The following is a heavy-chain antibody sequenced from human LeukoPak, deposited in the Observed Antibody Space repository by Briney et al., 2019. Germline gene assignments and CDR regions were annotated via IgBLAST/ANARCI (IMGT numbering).Heavy chain of an antibody. CDR2: IIPGSGGT. CDR3: ARSYTNNGGFPPY. D-gene: IGHD1/OR15-1a*01. Sequence: ASVTVSCKASGYTFTGYYIHWVRQAPGQGLGWMGWIIPGSGGTNCAQKFQGRVTMTRGTSVSTAYMELSRLTSDDTAVYYCARSYTNNGGFPPYWGQGTLVT. CDR1: GYTFTGYY. J-gene: IGHJ4*02. V-gene: IGHV1-2*02.